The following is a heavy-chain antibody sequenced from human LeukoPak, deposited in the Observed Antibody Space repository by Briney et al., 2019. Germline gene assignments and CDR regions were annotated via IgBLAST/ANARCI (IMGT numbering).Heavy chain of an antibody. CDR3: ARAAYDSSGQFDY. CDR1: GGSIRSYY. V-gene: IGHV4-59*01. J-gene: IGHJ4*02. Sequence: SETLSLTCTVSGGSIRSYYWSWIRQPPGKGLEWIGYIYYSGSTNYNPSLKSRVTISVDTSKNQFSLKLSSVTAADTAVYYCARAAYDSSGQFDYWGQGTLVTVSS. D-gene: IGHD3-22*01. CDR2: IYYSGST.